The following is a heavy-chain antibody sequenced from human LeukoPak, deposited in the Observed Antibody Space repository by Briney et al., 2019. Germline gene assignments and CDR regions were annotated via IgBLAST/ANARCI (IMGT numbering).Heavy chain of an antibody. CDR2: IYTSGST. J-gene: IGHJ6*03. CDR1: GRSFSGYY. Sequence: PSETLSLTCAVYGRSFSGYYWSWIRQPAGKGLEWVGRIYTSGSTNYNPSLKSRVTISVDTSKNQFSLKLSSVTAADTAVYYCARVIYDYAREAYYYYYMDVWGKGTTVTISS. D-gene: IGHD3-16*01. CDR3: ARVIYDYAREAYYYYYMDV. V-gene: IGHV4-59*10.